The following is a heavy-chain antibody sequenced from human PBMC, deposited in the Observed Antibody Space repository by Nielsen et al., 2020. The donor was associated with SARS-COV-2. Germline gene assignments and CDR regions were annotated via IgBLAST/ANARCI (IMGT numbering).Heavy chain of an antibody. Sequence: GGSLRLSCAASGFTFSSYAMSWVRQAPGKGLEWVSAISGSGGSTYYADSVKGRFTISRDNSKNTLYLQMNSLRAEDTAVYYCARDLGISTTAGQPDAFDFWGQGTMVTVSS. CDR3: ARDLGISTTAGQPDAFDF. J-gene: IGHJ3*01. CDR2: ISGSGGST. V-gene: IGHV3-23*01. CDR1: GFTFSSYA. D-gene: IGHD1-1*01.